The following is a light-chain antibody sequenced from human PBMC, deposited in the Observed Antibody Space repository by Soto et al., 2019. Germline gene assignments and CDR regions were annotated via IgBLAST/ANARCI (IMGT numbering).Light chain of an antibody. V-gene: IGKV3-15*01. J-gene: IGKJ1*01. Sequence: EIVMTQSPATLFVSPGERATLSGRASQSVSSKLAWYQQKPGQATRLIIYSASTRANGIPARFSGSGSGTEFTLTLSSLQSEDFALYDCLHYNNWHPWTFGQGTKVDI. CDR1: QSVSSK. CDR2: SAS. CDR3: LHYNNWHPWT.